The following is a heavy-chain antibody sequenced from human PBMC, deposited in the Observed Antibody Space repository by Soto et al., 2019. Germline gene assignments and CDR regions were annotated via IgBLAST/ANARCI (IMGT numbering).Heavy chain of an antibody. CDR2: ISAYNGNT. J-gene: IGHJ4*02. V-gene: IGHV1-18*01. D-gene: IGHD3-10*01. CDR3: ARDKGDGSGSYYGY. CDR1: GYTFTSYG. Sequence: ASVKVSCKASGYTFTSYGISWVRQAPGQGLEWMGWISAYNGNTNYAQKLQGRVTMTTDTSTSTAYMELRSLRSDDTAVYFCARDKGDGSGSYYGYWGQGTLVTVSS.